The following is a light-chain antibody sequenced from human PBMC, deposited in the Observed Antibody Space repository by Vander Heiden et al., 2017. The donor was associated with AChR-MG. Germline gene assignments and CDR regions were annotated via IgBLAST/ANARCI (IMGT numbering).Light chain of an antibody. V-gene: IGKV1-39*01. CDR1: QSISNY. CDR3: QQSDSALWT. J-gene: IGKJ1*01. CDR2: TAS. Sequence: DIQMTQSPSSLSASVGDRVTIACRASQSISNYLNWYQQKPGKAPKLLIHTASSLQSGVSSRFSGSGSGTDFTLTISSLQPEDSATYYCQQSDSALWTFGPGTKVEIK.